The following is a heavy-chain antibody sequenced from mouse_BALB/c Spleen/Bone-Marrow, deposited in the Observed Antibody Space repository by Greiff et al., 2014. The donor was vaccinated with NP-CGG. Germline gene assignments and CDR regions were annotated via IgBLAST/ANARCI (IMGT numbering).Heavy chain of an antibody. J-gene: IGHJ2*01. CDR2: IYPGDGDT. V-gene: IGHV1-87*01. Sequence: SGAKLARPGASVKLSCKASGYTFTSYWMQWVKQRPGQGLEWIGAIYPGDGDTRYTQKFKGKATLTADKSSSTAYMQLSSLASEDSAVYYCARGGNYAGYYFDYWGQGTTLTVAS. CDR3: ARGGNYAGYYFDY. D-gene: IGHD2-1*01. CDR1: GYTFTSYW.